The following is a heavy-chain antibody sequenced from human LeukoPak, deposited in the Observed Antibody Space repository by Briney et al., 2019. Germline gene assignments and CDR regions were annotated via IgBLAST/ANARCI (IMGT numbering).Heavy chain of an antibody. CDR3: GKVWLLGDSSGLSADY. CDR1: GFTFSNHG. CDR2: IRYDGSNK. D-gene: IGHD3-22*01. Sequence: PGGSLRLSCTASGFTFSNHGMHWVRQAPGKGLEWVAFIRYDGSNKYYADSVKGRFTISRDNSKNTLYLQMNSLRAEDTAVYYCGKVWLLGDSSGLSADYWGQGTLVTVSS. J-gene: IGHJ4*02. V-gene: IGHV3-30*02.